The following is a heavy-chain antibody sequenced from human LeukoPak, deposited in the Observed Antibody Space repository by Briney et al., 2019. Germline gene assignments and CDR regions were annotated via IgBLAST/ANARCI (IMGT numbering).Heavy chain of an antibody. J-gene: IGHJ3*02. CDR1: GGSISSYY. D-gene: IGHD6-6*01. V-gene: IGHV4-4*07. CDR3: ARAHVRRMGIAARNAFDI. Sequence: PSETLSLTCTVSGGSISSYYWSWIRQPAGKGLEWIGRIYTSGSTNYNPSLKSRVTMSVDTSKNQFSLKLGSVTAADTAVYYCARAHVRRMGIAARNAFDIWGQGTMVTVSS. CDR2: IYTSGST.